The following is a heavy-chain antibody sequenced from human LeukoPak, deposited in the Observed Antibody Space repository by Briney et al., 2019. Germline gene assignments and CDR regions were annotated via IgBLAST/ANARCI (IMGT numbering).Heavy chain of an antibody. Sequence: GASLRLSCAASGFTFSAYWMSWVRQAPGKGLEWVANIKQDGSDKYYVDSVKGRFTISRDNAKNSLYLQMNSLRAGDTAVYYCARKTVVGSYFDYWGQGTPVTVSS. V-gene: IGHV3-7*03. CDR1: GFTFSAYW. CDR3: ARKTVVGSYFDY. CDR2: IKQDGSDK. D-gene: IGHD4-23*01. J-gene: IGHJ4*02.